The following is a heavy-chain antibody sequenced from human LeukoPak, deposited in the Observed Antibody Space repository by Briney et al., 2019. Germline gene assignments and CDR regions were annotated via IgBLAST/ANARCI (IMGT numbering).Heavy chain of an antibody. CDR3: ARGSHRLYDYVWGTYESKDY. Sequence: RASVKVSCKASGYTFTSYGISWVRQAPGQGLEWMGWISAYNGNTNYAQKFQGRVTMTTDTSTHTAYMELRSLRPDDTAVYYCARGSHRLYDYVWGTYESKDYWGQGTLVTVSS. V-gene: IGHV1-18*01. CDR2: ISAYNGNT. J-gene: IGHJ4*02. CDR1: GYTFTSYG. D-gene: IGHD3-16*01.